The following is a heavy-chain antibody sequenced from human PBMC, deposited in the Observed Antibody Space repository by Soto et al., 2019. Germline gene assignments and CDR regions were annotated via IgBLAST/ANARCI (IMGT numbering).Heavy chain of an antibody. J-gene: IGHJ4*02. CDR3: AREMHQPPVYPTPRGRIDY. V-gene: IGHV3-30*03. CDR1: GFSFSTYG. D-gene: IGHD2-15*01. Sequence: QVQLVESGGGVVQPGRSLRLSCAASGFSFSTYGMHWVRQAPGKGLEWVAVISSDGYNKYYANSVKGRFTISRDNSKNTLYLQMNSLRAEDTAVYNCAREMHQPPVYPTPRGRIDYWGQGTLVTVSS. CDR2: ISSDGYNK.